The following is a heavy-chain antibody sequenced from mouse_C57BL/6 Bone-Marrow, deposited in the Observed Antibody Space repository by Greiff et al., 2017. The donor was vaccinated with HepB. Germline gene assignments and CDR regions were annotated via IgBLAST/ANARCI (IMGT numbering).Heavy chain of an antibody. CDR2: INPYNGGT. D-gene: IGHD1-1*01. CDR3: ARYYGSTYAMDY. CDR1: GYTFTDYY. Sequence: VQLQQSGPVLVKPGASVKMSCKASGYTFTDYYMNWVKQSHGKSLEWIGVINPYNGGTSYNQKFKGKATLTVDKSSSTAYMELNSLTSEDSAVYYCARYYGSTYAMDYWGQGTSVTVSS. J-gene: IGHJ4*01. V-gene: IGHV1-19*01.